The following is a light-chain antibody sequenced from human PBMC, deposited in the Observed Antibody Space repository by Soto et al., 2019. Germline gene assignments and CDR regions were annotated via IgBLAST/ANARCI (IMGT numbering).Light chain of an antibody. J-gene: IGLJ1*01. V-gene: IGLV2-14*01. CDR2: EVS. Sequence: QSALTQPASVPGSPGQSITFSCTGTSSDVGGYNYVSWYQQHPGKAPKLMIYEVSNRPSGVSNRFSGSKSGNTASLTISGLQAEDEADYYCSSYTSSSIYVFGTGTKVTVL. CDR1: SSDVGGYNY. CDR3: SSYTSSSIYV.